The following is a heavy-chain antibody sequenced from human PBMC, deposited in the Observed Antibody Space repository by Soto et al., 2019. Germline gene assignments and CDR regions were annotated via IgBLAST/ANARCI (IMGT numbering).Heavy chain of an antibody. J-gene: IGHJ4*02. D-gene: IGHD5-12*01. CDR1: GGSSSSGGYS. CDR3: AGGSGVALNY. Sequence: QLQLQESGSGLVNPSQTLSLTCSVSGGSSSSGGYSWSWIRQPPGKGLVWIGYIYHSGSTYYNPFRKRRVTLSVDRSKNQFSLKLCSVTAADTAVYYCAGGSGVALNYWGQGTLVTVSS. CDR2: IYHSGST. V-gene: IGHV4-30-2*01.